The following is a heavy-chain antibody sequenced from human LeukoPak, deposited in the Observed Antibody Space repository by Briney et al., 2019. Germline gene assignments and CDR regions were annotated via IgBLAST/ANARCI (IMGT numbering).Heavy chain of an antibody. CDR3: ARRNRSCGGTNCQTVDYYMDV. CDR1: GGSISSTSYY. CDR2: VYYSGNT. Sequence: SETLSLTCTVSGGSISSTSYYWGWIRQPPGKGLEWIGSVYYSGNTYYNPSLKSRVTISVDTAKNQFSLNLRSVTAADTAVYYCARRNRSCGGTNCQTVDYYMDVWGKGTTVTVSS. V-gene: IGHV4-39*01. D-gene: IGHD2-2*01. J-gene: IGHJ6*03.